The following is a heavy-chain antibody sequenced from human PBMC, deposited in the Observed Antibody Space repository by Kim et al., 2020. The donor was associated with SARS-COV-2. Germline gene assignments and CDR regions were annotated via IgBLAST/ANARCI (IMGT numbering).Heavy chain of an antibody. CDR2: IYYSGST. V-gene: IGHV4-59*13. J-gene: IGHJ3*02. CDR1: GGSISYYY. CDR3: ARGTTSPGKAFDI. D-gene: IGHD4-17*01. Sequence: SETLSLTCTVSGGSISYYYWSWIRQPPGKGLEWIGYIYYSGSTYYNPSLKSRVTISVDTSKNQFSLKLSSVTAADTAVYYCARGTTSPGKAFDIWGQGTMVTASS.